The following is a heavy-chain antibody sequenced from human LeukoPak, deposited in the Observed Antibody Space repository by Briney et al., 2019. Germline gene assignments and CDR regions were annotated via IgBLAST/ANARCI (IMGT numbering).Heavy chain of an antibody. J-gene: IGHJ5*01. Sequence: GGSLRLSCAASGFTFSSYAMSWVRQAPGKGLEWVAVIYYDGSKQYYGDSVKGRFTISRDDSKNTLYLQMNSLRAEDTAVYYCARDISSRWYDFWGQGTLVTVSS. CDR1: GFTFSSYA. CDR3: ARDISSRWYDF. CDR2: IYYDGSKQ. V-gene: IGHV3-33*08. D-gene: IGHD6-13*01.